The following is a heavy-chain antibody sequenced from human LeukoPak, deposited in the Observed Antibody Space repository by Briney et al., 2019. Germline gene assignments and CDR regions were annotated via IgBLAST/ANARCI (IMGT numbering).Heavy chain of an antibody. D-gene: IGHD1-14*01. CDR3: ASVYLHGMDV. CDR2: MNPNSGNT. CDR1: GYTFTSYD. Sequence: ASVKVSCKASGYTFTSYDFNWVRQATGQGLEWMGWMNPNSGNTGYAQKFQGRVTMTRDTPTNTVYMEMSSLRIEDTAVYYCASVYLHGMDVWGQGTTVTVSS. J-gene: IGHJ6*02. V-gene: IGHV1-8*01.